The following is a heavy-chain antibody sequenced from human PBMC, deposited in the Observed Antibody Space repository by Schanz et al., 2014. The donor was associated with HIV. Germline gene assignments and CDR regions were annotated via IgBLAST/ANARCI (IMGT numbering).Heavy chain of an antibody. CDR1: GFSLNRYS. J-gene: IGHJ6*02. Sequence: VQMVESGGGLVQPGGSLRLSCAASGFSLNRYSVNWVRQAPGKGLEWLAVISYDGRNKKFANSVKGRFTISRDNSKNTVYLQAKSLRPEDTAVYYCAKDRNYYESKYRGKGNYYYYYGMDVWGQGTTVIVSS. CDR2: ISYDGRNK. V-gene: IGHV3-30*18. CDR3: AKDRNYYESKYRGKGNYYYYYGMDV. D-gene: IGHD3-22*01.